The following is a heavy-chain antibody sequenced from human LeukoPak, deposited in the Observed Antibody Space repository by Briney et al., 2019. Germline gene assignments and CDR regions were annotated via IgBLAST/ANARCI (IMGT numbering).Heavy chain of an antibody. Sequence: GGSLRLSCAASGFTFDDYGMSWVRQAPGKGLEWVSGINWNGGSTGYADSVKGRFTISRDNAKNSLYLQMNSLRAEDTALYYCARGASGSYFYYYYYMDVWGKGTTVTVSS. J-gene: IGHJ6*03. CDR3: ARGASGSYFYYYYYMDV. CDR1: GFTFDDYG. V-gene: IGHV3-20*04. CDR2: INWNGGST. D-gene: IGHD1-26*01.